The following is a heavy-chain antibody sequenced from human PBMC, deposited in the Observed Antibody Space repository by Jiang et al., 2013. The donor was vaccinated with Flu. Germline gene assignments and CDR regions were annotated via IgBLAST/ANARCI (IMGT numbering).Heavy chain of an antibody. V-gene: IGHV5-10-1*01. CDR3: ARHEDDYSNLPLAFDY. CDR2: IDPSDSYT. CDR1: GYSFTSYW. D-gene: IGHD4-11*01. Sequence: GYSFTSYWISWVRQMPGKGLEWMGRIDPSDSYTNYSPSFQGHVTISADKSISTAYLQWSSLKASDTAMYYCARHEDDYSNLPLAFDYWGQGTLVTVSS. J-gene: IGHJ4*02.